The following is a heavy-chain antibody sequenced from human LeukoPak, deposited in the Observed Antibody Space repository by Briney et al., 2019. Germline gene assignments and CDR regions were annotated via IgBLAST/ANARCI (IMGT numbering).Heavy chain of an antibody. D-gene: IGHD4-17*01. CDR3: ARGPVTRFEI. J-gene: IGHJ3*02. V-gene: IGHV3-53*01. CDR2: IYSGGTT. CDR1: GFSLTTYP. Sequence: PGGSLRLSCAASGFSLTTYPMNWIRQAPGKGLEWVSVIYSGGTTYYADSVKGRFTISRDNSNNTLYLQMNSLRAEDTAVYYCARGPVTRFEIWGQGTTVTVSS.